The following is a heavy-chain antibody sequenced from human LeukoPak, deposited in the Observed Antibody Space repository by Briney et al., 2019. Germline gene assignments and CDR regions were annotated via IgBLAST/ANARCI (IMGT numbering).Heavy chain of an antibody. J-gene: IGHJ4*02. Sequence: SQTLSLTCAISGDSVSSNSAAWNWIRQSPSRGLEWLGRTYYRSKWYNDYAVSVKSRITINPDTSKNQFSLQLNSVTPEDTAVYYCARDSGAPAAMVTSLDYWGQGTLVTVSS. CDR3: ARDSGAPAAMVTSLDY. V-gene: IGHV6-1*01. CDR1: GDSVSSNSAA. CDR2: TYYRSKWYN. D-gene: IGHD5-18*01.